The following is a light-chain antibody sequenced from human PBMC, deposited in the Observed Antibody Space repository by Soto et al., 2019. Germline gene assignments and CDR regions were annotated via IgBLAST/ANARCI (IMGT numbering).Light chain of an antibody. J-gene: IGKJ4*01. CDR3: QQYDNLPLT. CDR2: AAS. CDR1: QDIRNY. Sequence: DIQMTQSPSSLSASVGDRVTITCQASQDIRNYLSWYQQKPGKVPRLLIYAASNLERGVPSRFSGDQSGTDFTFTISGVQPEDFATYYCQQYDNLPLTFGGGTKVEIK. V-gene: IGKV1-33*01.